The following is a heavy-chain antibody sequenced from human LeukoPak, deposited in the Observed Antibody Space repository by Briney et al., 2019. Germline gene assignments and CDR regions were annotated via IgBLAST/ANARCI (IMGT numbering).Heavy chain of an antibody. J-gene: IGHJ4*02. D-gene: IGHD2-15*01. CDR1: GFTFSSYT. CDR3: ARSYCSGDSCYSYFDY. CDR2: ISSSSSYM. Sequence: GGSLRLSCAASGFTFSSYTMNWVRQAPGKGLEWVSSISSSSSYMSYADSMKGRFTISRDNAKNSLFLQMNSLRAEDTAVYYCARSYCSGDSCYSYFDYWGQGTLVTVSS. V-gene: IGHV3-21*01.